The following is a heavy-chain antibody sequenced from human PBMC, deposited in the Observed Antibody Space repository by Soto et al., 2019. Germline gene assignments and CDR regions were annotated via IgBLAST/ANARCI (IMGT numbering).Heavy chain of an antibody. J-gene: IGHJ4*02. D-gene: IGHD3-22*01. CDR3: ARDRYYYDRSGYYPLDV. Sequence: GGSLRLSCEASGFTFSSYWMHWVRQAPGKGLVWVSHINSDGSTTSYADSVKGRFTISRDNAKNTLYLQMNSLRAEDTAVYYCARDRYYYDRSGYYPLDVWGQGTLVTVSS. CDR2: INSDGSTT. V-gene: IGHV3-74*01. CDR1: GFTFSSYW.